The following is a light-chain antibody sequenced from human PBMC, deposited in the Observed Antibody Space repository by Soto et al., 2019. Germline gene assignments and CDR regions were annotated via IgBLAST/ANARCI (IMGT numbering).Light chain of an antibody. CDR3: SSYSSITTPL. CDR1: SSDVGTSRY. V-gene: IGLV2-14*01. Sequence: QSALTQPASVSGSPGQSITISCTGTSSDVGTSRYVSWYQHHPDKAPKLIIYEVSNRPSGVSDRFSASKSGNTASLTISGLQAEDEADYYCSSYSSITTPLFGGWPQLTVL. CDR2: EVS. J-gene: IGLJ2*01.